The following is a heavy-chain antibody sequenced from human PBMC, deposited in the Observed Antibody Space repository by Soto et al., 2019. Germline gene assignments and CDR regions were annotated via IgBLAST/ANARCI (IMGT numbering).Heavy chain of an antibody. CDR3: ARTRVPAAIWNFDY. CDR2: IIPIFGTA. J-gene: IGHJ4*02. D-gene: IGHD2-2*01. Sequence: QVQLVQSGAEVKKPGSSVKVSCKASGGTFSSYAISWVRQAPGQGLEWMGGIIPIFGTANYAQKFQGRGTITADESTSTAYMELSSLRSEDTAVYYCARTRVPAAIWNFDYWGQGTLVTVSS. CDR1: GGTFSSYA. V-gene: IGHV1-69*12.